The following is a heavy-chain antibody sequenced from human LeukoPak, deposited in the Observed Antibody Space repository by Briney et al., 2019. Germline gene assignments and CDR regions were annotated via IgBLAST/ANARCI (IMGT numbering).Heavy chain of an antibody. V-gene: IGHV3-33*01. CDR3: ARGTPYSSSWDYFDY. CDR1: GFTFSSYG. J-gene: IGHJ4*02. Sequence: GGSLRLSCAASGFTFSSYGMHWVRQAPGKGLEWVAVIRYDGSNKYYADSVKGRFTISRDNSKNTLYLQMNSLRAEDTAVYYCARGTPYSSSWDYFDYWGQGTLVTVSS. CDR2: IRYDGSNK. D-gene: IGHD6-13*01.